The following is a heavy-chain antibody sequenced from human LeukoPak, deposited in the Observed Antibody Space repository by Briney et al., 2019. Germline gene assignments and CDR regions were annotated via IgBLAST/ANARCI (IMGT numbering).Heavy chain of an antibody. Sequence: ASVKVSCKASGYTFTSYDINWVRQATGQGLGWMGWMNPNSGNTGYAQKFQGRVTMTRNTSISTAYMELSSLRSEDTAVYYCARADPSSPRGNYFDYWGQGTLVTVSS. D-gene: IGHD3-16*01. CDR2: MNPNSGNT. V-gene: IGHV1-8*01. CDR1: GYTFTSYD. J-gene: IGHJ4*02. CDR3: ARADPSSPRGNYFDY.